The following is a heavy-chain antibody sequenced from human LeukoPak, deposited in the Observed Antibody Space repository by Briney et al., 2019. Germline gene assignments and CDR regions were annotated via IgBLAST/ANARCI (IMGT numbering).Heavy chain of an antibody. D-gene: IGHD3-10*01. CDR3: ARDHVGSGSYRHYYGMDV. CDR1: GFTFSSYW. CDR2: IGTAGDT. Sequence: GGSLRLSCAASGFTFSSYWMSWVRQATGKGLEWVSAIGTAGDTYYPGSVKGRFTISRENAKNSLYLQMNSLRAGDTAVYYCARDHVGSGSYRHYYGMDVWGQGTTVTVSS. J-gene: IGHJ6*02. V-gene: IGHV3-13*01.